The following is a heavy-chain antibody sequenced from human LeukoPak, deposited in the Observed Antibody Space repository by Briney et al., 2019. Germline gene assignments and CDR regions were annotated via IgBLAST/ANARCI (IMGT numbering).Heavy chain of an antibody. CDR2: ISSDSSFT. Sequence: GGSLRLSCAASGFTFSDYYMSWFRQAPGKGLQWVSYISSDSSFTTYAESVKGRFTISRDNAKNSLDLQMNNLRAEDTAVYYCARLVTTAEAGTIDCWGQGALVTVSS. D-gene: IGHD6-13*01. CDR3: ARLVTTAEAGTIDC. CDR1: GFTFSDYY. V-gene: IGHV3-11*03. J-gene: IGHJ4*02.